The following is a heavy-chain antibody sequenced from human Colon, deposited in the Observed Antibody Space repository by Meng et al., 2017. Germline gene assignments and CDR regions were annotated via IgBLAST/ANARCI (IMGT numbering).Heavy chain of an antibody. CDR1: GGSISSYNW. D-gene: IGHD6-19*01. V-gene: IGHV4-4*02. J-gene: IGHJ4*02. Sequence: QLQLQESVPGLGEPSGTLSLTCAVSGGSISSYNWWSWVRQPPGKGLEWIGQIDLGGTPYYNPSLESRVIMSLDKSKNQLSLRLTSVAAADTAVYYCARHGGWHFDYWGQGALVTVSS. CDR3: ARHGGWHFDY. CDR2: IDLGGTP.